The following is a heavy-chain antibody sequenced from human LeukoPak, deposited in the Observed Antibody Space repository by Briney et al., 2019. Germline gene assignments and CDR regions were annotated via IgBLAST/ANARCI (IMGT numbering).Heavy chain of an antibody. CDR1: GFPVSINS. Sequence: GGSLRLSCTVSGFPVSINSMSWVRQAPGKGLEWVSFIYSGGNTHYSDSVKGRFTISRDSSKNTLYLQMNSLRVEDTAVYYCARELRRHGVFDFWGQGTMVTVSS. J-gene: IGHJ3*01. CDR3: ARELRRHGVFDF. D-gene: IGHD2-15*01. CDR2: IYSGGNT. V-gene: IGHV3-53*01.